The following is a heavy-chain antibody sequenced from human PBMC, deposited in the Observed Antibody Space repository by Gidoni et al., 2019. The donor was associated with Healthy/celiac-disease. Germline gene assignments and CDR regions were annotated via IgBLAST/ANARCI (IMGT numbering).Heavy chain of an antibody. CDR3: ASSPPGSGSYYVFDY. J-gene: IGHJ4*02. CDR2: IIPFLGIA. Sequence: VQLVQSGAEVKKPGSSVGVSCKASGGTLRSYAISGVRQAPGQGLEWMGRIIPFLGIAIYAQKFQGRVTITADKSMSTAYMELSSLRSEDTAVYYCASSPPGSGSYYVFDYWGQGTLVTVSS. V-gene: IGHV1-69*04. CDR1: GGTLRSYA. D-gene: IGHD1-26*01.